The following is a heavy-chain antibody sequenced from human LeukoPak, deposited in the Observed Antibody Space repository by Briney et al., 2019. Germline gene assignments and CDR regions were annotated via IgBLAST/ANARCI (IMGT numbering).Heavy chain of an antibody. CDR3: ASSTVTTRYPHVYNDY. Sequence: SQTLSLTCTVSGGSISSGGYYWSWIRQHPGKGLEWIGYIYYSGSTYYNPSLKSRVTISVDTSKNQFSLKLSSVTAADTAVYYCASSTVTTRYPHVYNDYWGQGTLVTVS. D-gene: IGHD4-17*01. CDR1: GGSISSGGYY. V-gene: IGHV4-31*03. J-gene: IGHJ4*02. CDR2: IYYSGST.